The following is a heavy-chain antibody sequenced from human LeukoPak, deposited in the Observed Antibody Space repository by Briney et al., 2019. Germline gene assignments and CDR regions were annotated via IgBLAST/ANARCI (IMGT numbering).Heavy chain of an antibody. CDR2: INHSGST. CDR3: ARRGGKQQLVH. Sequence: SETLSLTCAVYGGSFSGYYWSWIRQPPGKGLEWIGEINHSGSTNYNPSLKSRVTISVDTSKNQFSLKLSSVTAADTALYYCARRGGKQQLVHWGQGTLVTVSS. CDR1: GGSFSGYY. D-gene: IGHD6-13*01. J-gene: IGHJ4*02. V-gene: IGHV4-34*01.